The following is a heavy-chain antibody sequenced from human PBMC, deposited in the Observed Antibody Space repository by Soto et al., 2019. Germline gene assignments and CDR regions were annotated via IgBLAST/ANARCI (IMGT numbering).Heavy chain of an antibody. Sequence: QVQLVQSGAEVKKPGASVKVSCKASGYTLTTFFMHWVRQAPGQGLVWMGVINPGYAAGRSTTYPKKFQGRVTMTTDTATSTVYMELSRLRSDGTAVYYCARVAIVAGATSGMDVWGQGTTVTVSS. V-gene: IGHV1-46*01. D-gene: IGHD1-26*01. CDR2: INPGYAAGRST. CDR1: GYTLTTFF. J-gene: IGHJ6*02. CDR3: ARVAIVAGATSGMDV.